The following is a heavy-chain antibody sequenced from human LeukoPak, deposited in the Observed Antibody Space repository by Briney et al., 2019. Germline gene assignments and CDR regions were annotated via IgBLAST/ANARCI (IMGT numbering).Heavy chain of an antibody. CDR3: VRDGPAAAGGSVDY. Sequence: ASVNVSCKASGYTFTIYGISWVRQAPGQGLEWMGWISAYNGNTNYAQKLQGRVTMTTDTSTSTAYMELRSLRSEDTAVYYCVRDGPAAAGGSVDYWGQGTLVTVSS. CDR2: ISAYNGNT. V-gene: IGHV1-18*01. D-gene: IGHD6-13*01. CDR1: GYTFTIYG. J-gene: IGHJ4*02.